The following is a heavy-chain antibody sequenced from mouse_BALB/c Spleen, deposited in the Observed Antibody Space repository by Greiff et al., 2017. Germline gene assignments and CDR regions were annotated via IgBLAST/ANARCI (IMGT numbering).Heavy chain of an antibody. Sequence: VQLQQPGAELVKPGASVKLSCKASGYTFTSYYMYWVKQRPGQGLEWIGGINPSNGGTNFNEKFKSKATLTVDKSSSTAYMQLSSLTSEDSAVYYCERNYGRGGAWFAYWGQGTLVTVSA. D-gene: IGHD1-1*01. J-gene: IGHJ3*01. CDR2: INPSNGGT. CDR1: GYTFTSYY. V-gene: IGHV1S81*02. CDR3: ERNYGRGGAWFAY.